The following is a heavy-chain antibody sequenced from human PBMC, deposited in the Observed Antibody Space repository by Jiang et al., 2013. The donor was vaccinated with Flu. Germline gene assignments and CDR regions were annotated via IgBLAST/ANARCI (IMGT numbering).Heavy chain of an antibody. D-gene: IGHD6-19*01. CDR1: GFTFSSYS. CDR3: ARMYRGIAVAGTRHAFDI. CDR2: ISSSSSTI. J-gene: IGHJ3*02. V-gene: IGHV3-48*02. Sequence: LSCAASGFTFSSYSMNWVRQAPGKGLEWVSYISSSSSTIYYADSVKGRFTISRDNAKNSLYLQMNSLRDEDTAVYYCARMYRGIAVAGTRHAFDIWGQGTMVTVSS.